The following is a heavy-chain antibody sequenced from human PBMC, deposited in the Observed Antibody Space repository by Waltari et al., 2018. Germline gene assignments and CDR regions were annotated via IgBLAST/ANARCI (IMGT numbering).Heavy chain of an antibody. CDR3: ARCGGGTCYQSGAFDI. CDR1: GFTFSTYS. CDR2: ISDNSNYI. J-gene: IGHJ3*02. V-gene: IGHV3-21*01. D-gene: IGHD2-15*01. Sequence: EVQLVESGGGLVKPGGPLRLSCAASGFTFSTYSMVWLRQAPGKGLEWVSSISDNSNYIYYADSVKGRFTISRDNTRNSLYLQMNGLRAEDTALYFCARCGGGTCYQSGAFDIWGQGTTVTVSS.